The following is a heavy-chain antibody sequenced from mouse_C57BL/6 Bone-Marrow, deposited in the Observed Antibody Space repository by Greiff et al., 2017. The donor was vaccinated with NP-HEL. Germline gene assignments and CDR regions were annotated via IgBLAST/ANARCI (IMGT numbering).Heavy chain of an antibody. Sequence: QVQLQQPGAELVMPGASVKLSCKASGYTFTSYWMHWVKQRPGQGLEWIGEIDPSDSYTNYNQKFKGKSTLTVDKSSSTADMQLSSLTSEDSAVYYCASERLRRNWYFDVWGTGTTVTVSS. D-gene: IGHD2-4*01. CDR3: ASERLRRNWYFDV. CDR1: GYTFTSYW. J-gene: IGHJ1*03. V-gene: IGHV1-69*01. CDR2: IDPSDSYT.